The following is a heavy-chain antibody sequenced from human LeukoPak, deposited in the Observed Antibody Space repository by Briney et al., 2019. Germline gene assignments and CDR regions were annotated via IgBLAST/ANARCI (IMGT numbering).Heavy chain of an antibody. CDR3: ARLFPYYDILTGYYMYWYFDL. J-gene: IGHJ2*01. Sequence: GGSLQISGKGSGYHFTSYWIGGVRQMPGKGLEGMGIIYPGESDTRYSPSLQGQVTISADKSISTAYLQWSSLTASDTAMYYCARLFPYYDILTGYYMYWYFDLWGRGTLVTVSS. CDR2: IYPGESDT. CDR1: GYHFTSYW. V-gene: IGHV5-51*01. D-gene: IGHD3-9*01.